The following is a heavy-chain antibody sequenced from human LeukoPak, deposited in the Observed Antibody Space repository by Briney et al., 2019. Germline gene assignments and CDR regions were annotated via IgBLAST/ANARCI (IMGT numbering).Heavy chain of an antibody. J-gene: IGHJ4*02. CDR3: ARVVAARASGGYYFDY. CDR2: ISGSGGST. V-gene: IGHV3-23*01. Sequence: GSLRLSCAASGFTFNSYAMNWVRQAPGKGLEWVSTISGSGGSTYYADSVKGRFTISRDNAKNSLYLQMNSLRAEDTAVYYCARVVAARASGGYYFDYWGQGTLVTVSS. D-gene: IGHD6-6*01. CDR1: GFTFNSYA.